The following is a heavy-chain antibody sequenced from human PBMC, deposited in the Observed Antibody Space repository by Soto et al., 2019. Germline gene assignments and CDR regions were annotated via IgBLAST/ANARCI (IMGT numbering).Heavy chain of an antibody. Sequence: GGSLRLSCAASGLTFTNAWMNWVRQAPGKGLEWVGRAKRKTDGGTVDYAAPVKGRFTISRDDSKSMLYLQMNSLKTDDTAVYYCTRNADSDFWGQGTLVTVSS. CDR3: TRNADSDF. CDR2: AKRKTDGGTV. CDR1: GLTFTNAW. J-gene: IGHJ4*02. V-gene: IGHV3-15*01.